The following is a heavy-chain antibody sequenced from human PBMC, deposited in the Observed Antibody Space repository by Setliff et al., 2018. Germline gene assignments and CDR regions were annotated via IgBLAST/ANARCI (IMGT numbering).Heavy chain of an antibody. CDR2: IFASGTT. J-gene: IGHJ4*02. CDR3: ARGGGYCSGGACYFMFDY. Sequence: SETLSLTCTVSGGSISTFYWSWIRQPAGKGLEWIGRIFASGTTNYNPSLKSRITMSVDTSKNQFSLRLSSVTAADTAVYYCARGGGYCSGGACYFMFDYWGQGTLVTVSS. CDR1: GGSISTFY. V-gene: IGHV4-4*07. D-gene: IGHD2-15*01.